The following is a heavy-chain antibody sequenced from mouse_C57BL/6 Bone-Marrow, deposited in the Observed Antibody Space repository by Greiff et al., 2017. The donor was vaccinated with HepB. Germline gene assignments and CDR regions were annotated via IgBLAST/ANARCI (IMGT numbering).Heavy chain of an antibody. V-gene: IGHV3-6*01. CDR3: ARDLAYYSNFDY. J-gene: IGHJ2*01. CDR1: GYSITSGYY. Sequence: ESGPGLVKPSQSLSLTCSVTGYSITSGYYWNWIRQFPGNKLEWMGYISYDGSNNYNPSLKNRISITRDTSKNQFFLKLNSVTTEDTATYYCARDLAYYSNFDYWGQGTTLTVSS. D-gene: IGHD2-5*01. CDR2: ISYDGSN.